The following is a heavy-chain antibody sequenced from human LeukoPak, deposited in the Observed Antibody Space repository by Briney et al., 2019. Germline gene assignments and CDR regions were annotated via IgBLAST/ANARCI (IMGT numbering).Heavy chain of an antibody. V-gene: IGHV3-20*01. CDR1: GFTFDDYG. D-gene: IGHD3-10*01. Sequence: SGGSLRLSCVASGFTFDDYGISWVRQAPGKGLEWVSRIHWNGGSTGYADSVKGRFTISRDNAKNSLYPQMNSLRAEDTALYHCARASYGSGSYFPNFDYWGQGTLVTVSS. J-gene: IGHJ4*02. CDR2: IHWNGGST. CDR3: ARASYGSGSYFPNFDY.